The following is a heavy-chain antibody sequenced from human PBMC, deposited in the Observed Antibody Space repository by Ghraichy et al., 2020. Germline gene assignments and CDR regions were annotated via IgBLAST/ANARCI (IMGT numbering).Heavy chain of an antibody. Sequence: GGSLRLSCAASGFTFSSYAMSWVLQAPGKGLEWVSAIGSSGGSTYYADSVKGRFTISRDNSKNTLYLQMNSLRAEDTAVYYCAKGSSGWPYTLDYWGQGTLVTVSS. CDR2: IGSSGGST. D-gene: IGHD6-19*01. V-gene: IGHV3-23*01. CDR1: GFTFSSYA. CDR3: AKGSSGWPYTLDY. J-gene: IGHJ4*02.